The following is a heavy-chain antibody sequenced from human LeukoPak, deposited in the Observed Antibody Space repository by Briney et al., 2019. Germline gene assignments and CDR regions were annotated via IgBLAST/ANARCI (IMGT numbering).Heavy chain of an antibody. J-gene: IGHJ5*01. CDR2: IYASGST. Sequence: SETLSLTCTVSGDSMSDSYWSWIRQPAGKGLEWIGRIYASGSTNYNPSLKSRVTISPDTSKNQLFLKLNSVTAADTAVYYCARLVWLGESPGSWFDSWGQGTLVTVSS. D-gene: IGHD3-10*01. CDR1: GDSMSDSY. CDR3: ARLVWLGESPGSWFDS. V-gene: IGHV4-4*07.